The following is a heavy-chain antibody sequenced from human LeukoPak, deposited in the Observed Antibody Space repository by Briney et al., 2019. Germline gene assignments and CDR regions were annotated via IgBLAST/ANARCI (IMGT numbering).Heavy chain of an antibody. Sequence: PGGSLRLSCVASGFTFSSYAMHWVRQTPGKGLEYVSGINSNGGSTHYANSVKGRFTISRDNSKHTLYLQMGSLRAEDMAVYYCARGGVVAATVYYYYYMDVWGKGTTVTISS. V-gene: IGHV3-64*01. CDR3: ARGGVVAATVYYYYYMDV. J-gene: IGHJ6*03. CDR1: GFTFSSYA. D-gene: IGHD2-15*01. CDR2: INSNGGST.